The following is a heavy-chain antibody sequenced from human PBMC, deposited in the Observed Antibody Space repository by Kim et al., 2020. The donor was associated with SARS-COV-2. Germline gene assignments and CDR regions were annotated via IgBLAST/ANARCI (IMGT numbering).Heavy chain of an antibody. D-gene: IGHD3-9*01. CDR1: GYSFTSYW. CDR3: ARGLRYFDWFPHRFDP. V-gene: IGHV5-51*01. J-gene: IGHJ5*02. Sequence: GESLKISCKGSGYSFTSYWIGWVRQMPGKGLEWMGIIYPGDSDTRYSPSFQGQVTISADKSISTAYLQWSSLKASDTAMYYCARGLRYFDWFPHRFDPWGQGTLVTVSS. CDR2: IYPGDSDT.